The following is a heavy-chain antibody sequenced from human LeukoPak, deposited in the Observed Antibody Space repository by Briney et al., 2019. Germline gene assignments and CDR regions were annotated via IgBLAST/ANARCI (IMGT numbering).Heavy chain of an antibody. CDR3: AREGSYVWGSSRSFDP. J-gene: IGHJ5*02. D-gene: IGHD3-16*02. V-gene: IGHV4-34*01. CDR2: INHSGST. CDR1: GGSFSGYY. Sequence: SETLSLTCAVYGGSFSGYYWSWLRQPPGKGLEWIGEINHSGSTNYNPSLKSRVTISVDTSKNQFSLNLSSVTAADTAVYCCAREGSYVWGSSRSFDPWGQGTLVTVSS.